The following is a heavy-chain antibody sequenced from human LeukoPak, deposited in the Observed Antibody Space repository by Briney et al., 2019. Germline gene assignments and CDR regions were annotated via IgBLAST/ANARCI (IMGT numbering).Heavy chain of an antibody. D-gene: IGHD3-3*01. CDR2: IYYSGST. V-gene: IGHV4-30-4*01. J-gene: IGHJ2*01. CDR3: ARENFYDPRGYFHL. Sequence: SQTLSLTCSVSGASINGDDFFWGWIRQPPGKGLEWIGNIYYSGSTYYNPSLERRISISMDASKNQFSLKLNSVTAADTAVYFCARENFYDPRGYFHLLGRGTLVSVSS. CDR1: GASINGDDFF.